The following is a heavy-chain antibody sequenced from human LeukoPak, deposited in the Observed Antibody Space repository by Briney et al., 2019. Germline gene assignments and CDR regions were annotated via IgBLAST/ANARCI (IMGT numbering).Heavy chain of an antibody. CDR2: ISGSGGNT. J-gene: IGHJ4*02. Sequence: GRSLRLSCAASGFTFSSYAMSWVRQAPGRGLEWVSAISGSGGNTYYADSVKGRFTISRDNSKSTLYLQMNSLRAEDTAVYYCAKAHSTYSSGYYLSFDYWGQGTLVTVSS. CDR1: GFTFSSYA. CDR3: AKAHSTYSSGYYLSFDY. D-gene: IGHD3-22*01. V-gene: IGHV3-23*01.